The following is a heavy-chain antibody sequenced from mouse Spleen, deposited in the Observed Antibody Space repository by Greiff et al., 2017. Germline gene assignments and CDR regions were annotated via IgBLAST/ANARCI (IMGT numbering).Heavy chain of an antibody. Sequence: VQLQQSGPGLVQPSQSLSITCTVSGFSLTSYGVHWVRQSPGKGLEWLGVIWSGGSTDYNAAFISRLSISKDNSKSQVFFKMNSLQADDTAIYYCARNDLGLLRLRYAMDYWGQGTSVTVSS. J-gene: IGHJ4*01. CDR3: ARNDLGLLRLRYAMDY. V-gene: IGHV2-2*01. D-gene: IGHD1-2*01. CDR2: IWSGGST. CDR1: GFSLTSYG.